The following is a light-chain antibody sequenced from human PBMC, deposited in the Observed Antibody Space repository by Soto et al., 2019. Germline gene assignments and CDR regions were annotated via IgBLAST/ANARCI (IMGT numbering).Light chain of an antibody. V-gene: IGKV3-11*01. Sequence: EIVLTQSPATLSLSPGERATLSCRASQSVSSYLAWYQQKPGQAPRLLIYDASNRATVIPARFSGSGSGTDFTLTISSLEPDEFAVDYCQQRSNWRFTFGPGTKVYIK. CDR2: DAS. CDR3: QQRSNWRFT. J-gene: IGKJ3*01. CDR1: QSVSSY.